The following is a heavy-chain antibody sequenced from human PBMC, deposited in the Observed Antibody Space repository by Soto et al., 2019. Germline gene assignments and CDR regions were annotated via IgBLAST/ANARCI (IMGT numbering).Heavy chain of an antibody. D-gene: IGHD1-26*01. V-gene: IGHV3-30*18. CDR3: AKDIVRGGSYYVFDY. CDR1: GFTFSSYG. J-gene: IGHJ4*02. Sequence: QVQLVESGGGVVQPGRSLRLSCAASGFTFSSYGMHWVRQAPGKGLEGVAVISYDGSNKYYADSVKGRFTISRDNSKNTLYLQMNSLRAEDTAVYYCAKDIVRGGSYYVFDYWGQGTLVTVSS. CDR2: ISYDGSNK.